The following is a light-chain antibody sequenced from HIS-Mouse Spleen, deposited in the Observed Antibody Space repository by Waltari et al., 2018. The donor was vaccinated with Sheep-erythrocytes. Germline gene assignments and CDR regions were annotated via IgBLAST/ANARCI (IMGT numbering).Light chain of an antibody. Sequence: SYELTQPLSVSVALRQTARITCWVNNIGSKHVHWYQQKPGQAPVLVIYRDSNRPSGIPERFSGSNSGNTATLTISRAQAGDEADYYCQVWDSSTAWVFGGGTKLTVL. J-gene: IGLJ3*02. CDR2: RDS. CDR1: NIGSKH. V-gene: IGLV3-9*01. CDR3: QVWDSSTAWV.